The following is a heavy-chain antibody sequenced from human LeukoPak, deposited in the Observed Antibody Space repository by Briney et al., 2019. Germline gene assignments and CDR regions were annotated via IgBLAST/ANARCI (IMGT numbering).Heavy chain of an antibody. CDR1: GGSFSGYY. Sequence: SETLSLTCAVYGGSFSGYYWSWIRQPPGKGLEWIGEINHSGSTNYNPSLKSRVTISVDTSKNQFSLKLSSVTAADTAVYYCARHKGWNYYYMDVWGKGTTVTVSS. J-gene: IGHJ6*03. D-gene: IGHD3-3*01. V-gene: IGHV4-34*01. CDR3: ARHKGWNYYYMDV. CDR2: INHSGST.